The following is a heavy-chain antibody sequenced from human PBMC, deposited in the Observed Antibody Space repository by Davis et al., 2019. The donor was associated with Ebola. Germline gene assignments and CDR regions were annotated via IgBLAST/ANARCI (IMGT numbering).Heavy chain of an antibody. V-gene: IGHV3-21*01. Sequence: GESLKISCAASGFTLSSYSMNWVRQAPGKGLEWVSSISSASSYIYYADSVKGRFTISRDNAKNSLYLQINSLRAEDTAMYYCARGRRYSYGYWGYWGQGTLVTVSS. J-gene: IGHJ4*02. CDR2: ISSASSYI. CDR1: GFTLSSYS. CDR3: ARGRRYSYGYWGY. D-gene: IGHD5-18*01.